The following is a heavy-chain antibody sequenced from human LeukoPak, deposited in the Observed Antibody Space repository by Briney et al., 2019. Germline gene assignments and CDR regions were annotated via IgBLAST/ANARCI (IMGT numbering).Heavy chain of an antibody. CDR3: AREGQWLDS. CDR1: GFIFSSHA. Sequence: GGSLRLSCAATGFIFSSHAMHWVRQAPGKGLEYVSAINSNGDSTYHAHSVKGRFTISRDNSKNSLYLQMGSLRAEDMAVCYCAREGQWLDSWGLGTLVTVSS. J-gene: IGHJ5*01. CDR2: INSNGDST. D-gene: IGHD6-19*01. V-gene: IGHV3-64*01.